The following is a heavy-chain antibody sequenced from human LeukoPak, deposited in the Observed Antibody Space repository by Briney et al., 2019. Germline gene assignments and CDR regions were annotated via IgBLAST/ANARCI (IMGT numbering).Heavy chain of an antibody. CDR3: AGEIGYCSSTGCPPDY. CDR1: GYSISSGYY. V-gene: IGHV4-38-2*02. D-gene: IGHD2-2*01. J-gene: IGHJ4*02. Sequence: SETLSLTCTVSGYSISSGYYWGWIRQPPGKGLEWIGSIYHSGSTYYNPSLKSRVTISVDTSKNQFSLKLSSVTAADTAVYYCAGEIGYCSSTGCPPDYWGQGTLVTVSS. CDR2: IYHSGST.